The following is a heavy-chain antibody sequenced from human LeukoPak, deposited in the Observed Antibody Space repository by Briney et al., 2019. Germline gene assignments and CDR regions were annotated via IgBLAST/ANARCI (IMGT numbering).Heavy chain of an antibody. CDR2: IYNGRTT. D-gene: IGHD6-19*01. V-gene: IGHV4-39*01. CDR3: ARLDNIAVAGTTVDY. CDR1: GDSISSTSHH. J-gene: IGHJ4*02. Sequence: SETLSLTCAVSGDSISSTSHHWGWIRQSPGKGLEWIGSIYNGRTTYYNPSLNSRVTISVDTSKNQFSLKLSSVTAADTAVYYCARLDNIAVAGTTVDYWGQGTLVTVSS.